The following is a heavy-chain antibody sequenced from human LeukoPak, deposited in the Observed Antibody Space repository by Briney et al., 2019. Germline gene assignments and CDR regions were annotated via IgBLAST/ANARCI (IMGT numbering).Heavy chain of an antibody. D-gene: IGHD4-17*01. J-gene: IGHJ3*02. Sequence: PSETLSLTCTVSGGSISSYYWSWIRQPPGKGLECIGYIYYSGSTNYNPSLKSRVTISADTSKNQFSLNLSSVTATDTAVYYCARREPDYGDAFDIWGQGTMVTVSS. V-gene: IGHV4-59*08. CDR3: ARREPDYGDAFDI. CDR1: GGSISSYY. CDR2: IYYSGST.